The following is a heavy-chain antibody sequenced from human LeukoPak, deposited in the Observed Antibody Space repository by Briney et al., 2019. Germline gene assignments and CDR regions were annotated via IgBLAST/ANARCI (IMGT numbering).Heavy chain of an antibody. CDR1: GYTFTGYY. V-gene: IGHV1-2*02. Sequence: ASVKVSCKASGYTFTGYYMHWVRQAPGQGLEWMGWINPNSGGTNYAQKFQGRVTMTRDTSISTAYMELSRLRSDDTAVYYCARDGDSLYYYYYMDVWGKGTTVTVSS. CDR3: ARDGDSLYYYYYMDV. D-gene: IGHD7-27*01. J-gene: IGHJ6*03. CDR2: INPNSGGT.